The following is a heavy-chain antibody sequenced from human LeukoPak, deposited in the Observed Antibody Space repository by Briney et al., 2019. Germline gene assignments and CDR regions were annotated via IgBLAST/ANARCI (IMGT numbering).Heavy chain of an antibody. CDR3: ARTSNLNVLRYFEY. J-gene: IGHJ4*01. CDR2: ISWRSANI. V-gene: IGHV3-9*01. Sequence: YRGRYSVAYGMTLDLCGRRFIQKAQGKGLEWLSGISWRSANIAYAHSVKGRFTISRDNARNSLYLHMNSLRAKDTALYYCARTSNLNVLRYFEYWGYGTRVSVS. CDR1: GMTLDLCG. D-gene: IGHD1-20*01.